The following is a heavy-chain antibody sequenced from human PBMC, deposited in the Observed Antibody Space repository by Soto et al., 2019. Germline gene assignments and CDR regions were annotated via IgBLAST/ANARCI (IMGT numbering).Heavy chain of an antibody. CDR1: GGTFSSYA. J-gene: IGHJ5*02. CDR2: IIPIFGTA. V-gene: IGHV1-69*06. Sequence: QVQLVQSGAEVKKPGSSVKVSCKASGGTFSSYAISWVRQAPGQGLEWMGGIIPIFGTANYAQKFQGRVTITAEKSTSTAYGELSSRRSENTAVYYCARDRAEVWLGEDKEGGWFAPWGQGTLVTV. CDR3: ARDRAEVWLGEDKEGGWFAP. D-gene: IGHD3-10*01.